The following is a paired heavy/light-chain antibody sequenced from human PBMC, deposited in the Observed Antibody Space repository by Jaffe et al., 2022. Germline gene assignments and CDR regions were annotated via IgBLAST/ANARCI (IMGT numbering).Heavy chain of an antibody. V-gene: IGHV4-59*01. J-gene: IGHJ3*02. CDR2: IYYSGST. Sequence: QVQLQESGPGLVKPSETLSLTCTVSGGSISSYYWSWIRQPPGKGLEWIGYIYYSGSTNYNPSLKSRVTISVDTSKNQFSLKLSSVTAADTAVYYCARTDYYDSSGHYYSGAFDIWGQGTMVTVSS. D-gene: IGHD3-22*01. CDR3: ARTDYYDSSGHYYSGAFDI. CDR1: GGSISSYY.
Light chain of an antibody. CDR1: QSVSSSY. J-gene: IGKJ4*01. CDR2: GAS. CDR3: QHPYT. V-gene: IGKV3-20*01. Sequence: EIVLTQSPGTLSLSPGERATLSCRASQSVSSSYLAWYQQKPGQAPRLLIYGASSRATGIPDRFSGSGSGTDFTLTISRLEPEDFAVYYCQHPYTFGGGTKVEIK.